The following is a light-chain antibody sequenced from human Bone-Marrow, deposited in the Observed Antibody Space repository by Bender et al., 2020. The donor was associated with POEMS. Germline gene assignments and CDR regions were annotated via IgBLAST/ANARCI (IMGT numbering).Light chain of an antibody. CDR2: EDN. Sequence: QSALTQPASVSGSPGQSITISCTGTSSDVGSYNLVSWYQHHPGKAPKLMIYEDNERPSGVSNRFSGSKSGNTASQTISGLQAEDEGDYYCSSYAGSNTFLFGTGTKVTVL. CDR3: SSYAGSNTFL. V-gene: IGLV2-23*02. J-gene: IGLJ1*01. CDR1: SSDVGSYNL.